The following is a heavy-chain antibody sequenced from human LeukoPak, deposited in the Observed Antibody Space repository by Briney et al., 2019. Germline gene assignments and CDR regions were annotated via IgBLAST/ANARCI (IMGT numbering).Heavy chain of an antibody. D-gene: IGHD1-26*01. V-gene: IGHV3-73*01. CDR3: TGREY. CDR2: IRSKGNNYAA. CDR1: GFTFSGSA. Sequence: GGSLKLSCAASGFTFSGSAMHWVRQASGKGLEWVGRIRSKGNNYAAAYAASLKGRFTLSRDDSKNTAYLQMNSLKTEDTAVYYCTGREYWGQGTLVTVSS. J-gene: IGHJ4*02.